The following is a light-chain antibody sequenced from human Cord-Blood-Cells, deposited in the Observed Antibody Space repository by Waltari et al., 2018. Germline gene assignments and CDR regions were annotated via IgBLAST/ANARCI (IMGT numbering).Light chain of an antibody. Sequence: QSALTQPPSASGSPGQSVIISCTGTSSDVGGYNYVSWYQQHPGKAPKLMVYEVSKRPSGVPDRFSGSKSGHTASLTVSGLQAEDEADYYCSSYAGSNNLVFGGGTKLTVL. CDR1: SSDVGGYNY. V-gene: IGLV2-8*01. J-gene: IGLJ3*02. CDR2: EVS. CDR3: SSYAGSNNLV.